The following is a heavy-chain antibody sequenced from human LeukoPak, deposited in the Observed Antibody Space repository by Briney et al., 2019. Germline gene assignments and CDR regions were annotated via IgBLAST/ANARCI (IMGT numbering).Heavy chain of an antibody. D-gene: IGHD6-25*01. V-gene: IGHV4-39*01. CDR1: GGSISSGSYY. J-gene: IGHJ5*02. CDR3: ARGDSSGWPGYNWFDP. CDR2: ISYSGST. Sequence: SETLSLTCTVSGGSISSGSYYWGWIRQPPGKGLEWIGSISYSGSTFYNPSLKSRVTISVDTSKNQFSLKLNSVTAADTAVYYCARGDSSGWPGYNWFDPWGQGTLVTVSS.